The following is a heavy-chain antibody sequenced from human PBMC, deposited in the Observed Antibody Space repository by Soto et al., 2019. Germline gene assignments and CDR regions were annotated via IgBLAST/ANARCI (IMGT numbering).Heavy chain of an antibody. V-gene: IGHV4-4*07. CDR2: IYATGTT. CDR3: VRDGTKTLRDWFDP. D-gene: IGHD1-1*01. CDR1: GASISGFY. Sequence: SETLSLACTVSGASISGFYWSWIRKSAGKGLEWIGRIYATGTTDYNPSLKSRVMMSVGTSKKQFSLKLRSVTAADTAVYYCVRDGTKTLRDWFDPWGQGISVTVSS. J-gene: IGHJ5*02.